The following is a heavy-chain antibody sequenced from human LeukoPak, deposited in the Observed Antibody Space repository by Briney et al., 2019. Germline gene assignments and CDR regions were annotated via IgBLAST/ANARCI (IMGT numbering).Heavy chain of an antibody. V-gene: IGHV3-7*01. Sequence: GGSLRLSCAASGFTFSSYWMSWVRQAPGKGLEWVANIKQDGSEKYYVDSVKGRFTISRGNAKNSLYLQMNSLRAEDTAVYYCARGLYYDFWSGYYGTGGYYGMDVWGQGTTVTVSS. CDR1: GFTFSSYW. J-gene: IGHJ6*02. D-gene: IGHD3-3*01. CDR2: IKQDGSEK. CDR3: ARGLYYDFWSGYYGTGGYYGMDV.